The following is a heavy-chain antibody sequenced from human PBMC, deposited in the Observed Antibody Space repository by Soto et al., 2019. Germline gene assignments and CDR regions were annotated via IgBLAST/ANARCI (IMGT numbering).Heavy chain of an antibody. D-gene: IGHD3-16*01. V-gene: IGHV4-31*03. Sequence: PSETLSLSCRVSNGSINSAGHFWSWLRQHPGKGLEWLGYIYYTGSTYYNPALQRRAVFSIDTSKTRFSLKLTSVTAADTAVYYCARGFGGVSLDYFDYWGQGTLVTVSS. CDR1: NGSINSAGHF. CDR3: ARGFGGVSLDYFDY. CDR2: IYYTGST. J-gene: IGHJ4*02.